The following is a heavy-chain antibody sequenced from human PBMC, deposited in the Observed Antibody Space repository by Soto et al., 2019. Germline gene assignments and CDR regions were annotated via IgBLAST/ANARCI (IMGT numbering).Heavy chain of an antibody. CDR2: IYYSGST. CDR1: GGSISSGDYY. CDR3: AREYYYDSSGYQAYYYYGMDV. Sequence: PSETLSLTCTVSGGSISSGDYYWSWIRQPPGKGLEWIGYIYYSGSTYYNPSLKSRVTISVDTSKNQFSLKLSSVTAADTAVYYCAREYYYDSSGYQAYYYYGMDVRGQGTTVTVSS. J-gene: IGHJ6*02. D-gene: IGHD3-22*01. V-gene: IGHV4-30-4*01.